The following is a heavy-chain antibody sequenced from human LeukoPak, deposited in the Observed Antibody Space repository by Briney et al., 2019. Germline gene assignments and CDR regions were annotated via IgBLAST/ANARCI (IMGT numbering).Heavy chain of an antibody. CDR2: IYSSGST. J-gene: IGHJ4*02. CDR3: ARGPYTSGWYAVDY. CDR1: GGSISSYS. Sequence: PSETLSLTCTVSGGSISSYSWSWIRQPAGKGLEWIGRIYSSGSTIYNPSLKSRVTMSVDTSKNQFSLNLSSVTAADTAVHYCARGPYTSGWYAVDYWGQGTLVTVSS. V-gene: IGHV4-4*07. D-gene: IGHD6-19*01.